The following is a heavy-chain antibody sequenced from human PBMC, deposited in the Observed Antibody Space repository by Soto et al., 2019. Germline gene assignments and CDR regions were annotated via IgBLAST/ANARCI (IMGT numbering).Heavy chain of an antibody. V-gene: IGHV1-18*01. CDR1: GYTFPSPG. D-gene: IGHD3-22*01. CDR3: ARAFFYQGSDSRGYSFDAFDF. J-gene: IGHJ3*01. CDR2: ISAHTGSS. Sequence: QVQLVQSGAEVKKPGASVKVSCKASGYTFPSPGMSGVRQAPGQGLEWMGWISAHTGSSEYAKRFQGRVTMTTDRSTSTAYMELRSLRSDDTAVYYCARAFFYQGSDSRGYSFDAFDFWGPGTLVTVSS.